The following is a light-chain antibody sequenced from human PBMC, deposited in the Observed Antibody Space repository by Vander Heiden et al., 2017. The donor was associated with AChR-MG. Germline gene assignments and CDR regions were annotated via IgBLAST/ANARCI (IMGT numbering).Light chain of an antibody. Sequence: HSALTHPASVSGSPGQSITISCTRPSSDVGGYNYVTWYQQHPGKAPKLMIYEVSKRPSGVSNRFSGSKSGNTASLTISGLQAEDEADYYCSSYTSSSTSFGTGTKVTVL. CDR1: SSDVGGYNY. J-gene: IGLJ1*01. CDR2: EVS. V-gene: IGLV2-14*01. CDR3: SSYTSSSTS.